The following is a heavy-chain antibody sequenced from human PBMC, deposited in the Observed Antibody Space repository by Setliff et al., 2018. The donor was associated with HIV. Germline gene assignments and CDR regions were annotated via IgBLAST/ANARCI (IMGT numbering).Heavy chain of an antibody. D-gene: IGHD6-13*01. CDR1: GGSFSSGNYY. CDR3: ARQSSNTWSWFDP. CDR2: MSYSGTT. J-gene: IGHJ5*02. V-gene: IGHV4-39*01. Sequence: PSETLSLTCTVSGGSFSSGNYYWAWIRQPPGEGLEWIGGMSYSGTTYYNPSLKSRVTMSVDTSKNQFSLTLIFVTAADTAVYYCARQSSNTWSWFDPWGQGTLVTVSS.